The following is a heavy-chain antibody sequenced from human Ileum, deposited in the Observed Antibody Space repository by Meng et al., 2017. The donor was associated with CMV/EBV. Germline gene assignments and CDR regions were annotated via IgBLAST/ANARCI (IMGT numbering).Heavy chain of an antibody. V-gene: IGHV4-4*07. D-gene: IGHD3-16*01. Sequence: LQELGPGLWRPSDTLSLTCSVSGGSISGYDWSWVRQPAGKRLEWIGRIDPSGSRNYNPSLRDRITVSVDTSKNQFSLRLTSVTAADTAVYYCARECVGEGDNCQWDYWFDPWGHGTLVTVSS. CDR2: IDPSGSR. J-gene: IGHJ5*02. CDR1: GGSISGYD. CDR3: ARECVGEGDNCQWDYWFDP.